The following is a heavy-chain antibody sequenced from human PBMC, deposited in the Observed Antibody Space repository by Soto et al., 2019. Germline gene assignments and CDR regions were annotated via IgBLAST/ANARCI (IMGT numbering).Heavy chain of an antibody. D-gene: IGHD5-18*01. V-gene: IGHV4-59*01. Sequence: SATLSLTCTVSGGSISSYYWSWIRQPPGKGLEWIGYIYYSESTNYNPSLKSRVTISVDTSKNQFSLKLSSVTAADTAVYYCARGVREEYSYGPFDYWGQGTLVTVSS. J-gene: IGHJ4*02. CDR3: ARGVREEYSYGPFDY. CDR1: GGSISSYY. CDR2: IYYSEST.